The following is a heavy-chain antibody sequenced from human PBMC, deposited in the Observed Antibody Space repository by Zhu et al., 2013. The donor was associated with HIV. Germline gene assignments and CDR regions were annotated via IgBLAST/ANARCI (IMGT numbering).Heavy chain of an antibody. CDR1: RYTFTAYF. CDR3: ARDKIGSSTTYYYYMDV. Sequence: QVQLVQSGTQVKKPGASVNVSCKASRYTFTAYFIHWVRQAPGHGQGLEWMGWLDPRSGDTMYAQKFQGRVTMTRDTTIDTAYMELSRLRSDDTAVYYCARDKIGSSTTYYYYMDVWGKGTTVTVSS. J-gene: IGHJ6*03. V-gene: IGHV1-2*02. D-gene: IGHD2-2*01. CDR2: LDPRSGDT.